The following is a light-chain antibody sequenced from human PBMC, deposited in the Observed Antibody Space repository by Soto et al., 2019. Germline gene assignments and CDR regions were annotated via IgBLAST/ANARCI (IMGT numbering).Light chain of an antibody. J-gene: IGKJ4*01. Sequence: ESVLTQSPATLSLSPGERATLSCRASQSVSSYLAWYQQKPGQAPRLLIYDASNRATGIPARFSGSGSGTDFTITISSLEPEDFALYYCQQRSNRPPLTFGGGTKVEIK. CDR2: DAS. V-gene: IGKV3-11*01. CDR1: QSVSSY. CDR3: QQRSNRPPLT.